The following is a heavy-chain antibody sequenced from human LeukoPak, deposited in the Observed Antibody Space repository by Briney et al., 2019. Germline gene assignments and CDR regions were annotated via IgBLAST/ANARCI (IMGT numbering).Heavy chain of an antibody. V-gene: IGHV4-59*01. CDR2: IYYSGST. D-gene: IGHD2-2*01. Sequence: SETLSLTCAVYGGSFSGYYWSWIRQPPGKGLEWIGYIYYSGSTNYNPSLKSRVTISVDTSKNQFSLKLSSVTAADTAVYYCASAPVPAASWFDPWGQGTLVTVSS. J-gene: IGHJ5*02. CDR3: ASAPVPAASWFDP. CDR1: GGSFSGYY.